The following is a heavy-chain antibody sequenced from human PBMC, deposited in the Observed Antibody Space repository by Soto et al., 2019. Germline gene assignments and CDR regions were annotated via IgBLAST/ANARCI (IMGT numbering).Heavy chain of an antibody. D-gene: IGHD4-17*01. J-gene: IGHJ3*02. CDR1: GFTFSDYY. Sequence: GGSLRLSCAASGFTFSDYYMSWIRQSPGKGLEWVSYISSSSSYTNYADSVKGRFTISRDNAKNSLYLQMNSLRAEDTAVYYCARDIIETTVTPLLVVNDAFDIWGQGTLVTVSS. V-gene: IGHV3-11*05. CDR2: ISSSSSYT. CDR3: ARDIIETTVTPLLVVNDAFDI.